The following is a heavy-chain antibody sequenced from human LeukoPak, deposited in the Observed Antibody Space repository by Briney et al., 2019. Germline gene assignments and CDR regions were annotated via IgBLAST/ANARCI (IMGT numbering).Heavy chain of an antibody. D-gene: IGHD5-24*01. CDR3: ARLRVEMATFYFDY. CDR1: GGSLSTTSYY. J-gene: IGHJ4*02. CDR2: IYYSGST. V-gene: IGHV4-39*01. Sequence: SETLSLTCTVSGGSLSTTSYYWGWIRQPPGKGLEWIGSIYYSGSTYHNPSLKSRVTISVDTPKNQFSLKLSSVTAADTAVYYCARLRVEMATFYFDYWGQGTLVTVSS.